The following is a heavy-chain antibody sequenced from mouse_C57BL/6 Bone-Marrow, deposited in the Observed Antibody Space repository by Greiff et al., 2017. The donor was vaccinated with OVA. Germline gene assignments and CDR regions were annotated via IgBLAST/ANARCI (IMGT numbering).Heavy chain of an antibody. V-gene: IGHV6-3*01. CDR3: SGDYGSRAPFDY. Sequence: EVMLVESGGGLVQPGGSMKLSCVASGFTFSNYWMNWVRQSPEKGLVWVAQIRLKSDNYATHYAESVKGRFTISRDDSKSSVYLQMNNLRAEDTGIYYCSGDYGSRAPFDYWGQGTTLTVSS. CDR1: GFTFSNYW. J-gene: IGHJ2*01. CDR2: IRLKSDNYAT. D-gene: IGHD1-1*01.